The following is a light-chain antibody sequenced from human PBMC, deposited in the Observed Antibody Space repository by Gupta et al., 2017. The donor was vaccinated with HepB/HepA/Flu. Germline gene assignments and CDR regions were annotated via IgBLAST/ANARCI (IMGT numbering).Light chain of an antibody. CDR1: QSVSSIY. J-gene: IGKJ1*01. V-gene: IGKV3-20*01. CDR2: GAS. Sequence: EIVLTQSPGTLSLSPGERATLSCRASQSVSSIYLAWYQQKPGQAPRLLIYGASSRATGIPDRFSGRGSGTDFTLTISRLEPEDFTVYYCQQYGSSPQWTFGQGTKVEIK. CDR3: QQYGSSPQWT.